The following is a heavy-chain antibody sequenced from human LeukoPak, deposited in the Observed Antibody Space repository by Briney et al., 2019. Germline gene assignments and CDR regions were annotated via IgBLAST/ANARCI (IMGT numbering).Heavy chain of an antibody. CDR2: SSAYNGNT. V-gene: IGHV1-18*01. CDR1: GYTFYTYG. J-gene: IGHJ5*02. D-gene: IGHD2-2*02. CDR3: ARDWPKLGYWSSTSCYRGGSWFDP. Sequence: ASVKLSCTASGYTFYTYGISWGRQAPGQGLEWMGWSSAYNGNTNNAQKLQGRVTMTTDTSTSTAYMELRSLRSDDTAVYYCARDWPKLGYWSSTSCYRGGSWFDPWGQGTLVTVSS.